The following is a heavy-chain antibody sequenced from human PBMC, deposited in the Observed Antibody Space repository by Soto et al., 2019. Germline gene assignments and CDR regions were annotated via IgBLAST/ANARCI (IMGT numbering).Heavy chain of an antibody. V-gene: IGHV5-51*01. J-gene: IGHJ6*02. CDR1: GNSFNNW. CDR3: ARTVPAAVYYYGIDV. CDR2: IYPGDSDT. Sequence: GESLKLSCKGLGNSFNNWIGWVRQMTGKGLEGVGIIYPGDSDTRYSPSFQGHVTISADKSISTAYLQWSSLKASDTAMYYCARTVPAAVYYYGIDVWGQGTTVTVSS. D-gene: IGHD6-13*01.